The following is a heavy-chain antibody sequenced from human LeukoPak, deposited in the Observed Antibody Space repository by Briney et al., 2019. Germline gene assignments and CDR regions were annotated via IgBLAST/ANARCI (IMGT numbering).Heavy chain of an antibody. J-gene: IGHJ5*02. Sequence: PSETLSLTCTVSGGSISSYYWSWIRQPAGKGLEWIGRIYTSGNTNYNPSLKSRVTMSVDTSKNQFSLKLSSVTAADTAVHYCARVAYSSGWYEDWFDPWGQGTLVTVSS. CDR1: GGSISSYY. D-gene: IGHD6-19*01. CDR3: ARVAYSSGWYEDWFDP. CDR2: IYTSGNT. V-gene: IGHV4-4*07.